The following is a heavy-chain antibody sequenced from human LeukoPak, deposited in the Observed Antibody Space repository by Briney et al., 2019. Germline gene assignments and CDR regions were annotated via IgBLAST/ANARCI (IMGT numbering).Heavy chain of an antibody. CDR3: ARGIVMVNTGGYFDY. Sequence: SETLSLTCAVYGGSFSGYYWSWMRQPPGKGLEWIGEINHSGSTNYNPSLKSRVTISVDTSKNQFPLKLSSVTAADTAVYYCARGIVMVNTGGYFDYWGQGTLVTVSS. CDR1: GGSFSGYY. CDR2: INHSGST. D-gene: IGHD3-22*01. V-gene: IGHV4-34*01. J-gene: IGHJ4*02.